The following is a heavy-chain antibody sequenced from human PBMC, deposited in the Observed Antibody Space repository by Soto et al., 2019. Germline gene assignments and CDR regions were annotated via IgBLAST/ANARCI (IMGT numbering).Heavy chain of an antibody. V-gene: IGHV3-33*01. Sequence: PGGSLRLSCAASGFTFSSYGMHWVRQAPGKGLEWVAVVWLDGTNKYYEDSVKGRFTISRDNSKNTLSLQMNSLRADDTAVYYCARERDSVFDFWGQGTLVTVSS. D-gene: IGHD2-15*01. CDR1: GFTFSSYG. J-gene: IGHJ4*02. CDR3: ARERDSVFDF. CDR2: VWLDGTNK.